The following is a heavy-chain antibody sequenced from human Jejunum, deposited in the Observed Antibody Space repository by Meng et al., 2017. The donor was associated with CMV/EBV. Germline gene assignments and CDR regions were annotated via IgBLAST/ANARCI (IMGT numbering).Heavy chain of an antibody. CDR2: INSDGSDT. CDR3: ARVEQEMC. CDR1: GLPFSSNW. Sequence: VKLVGAWGGLVQPGGSLRLSWAASGLPFSSNWMNWVGQSPGKGMVWVSHINSDGSDTNYADSVKGRFTISRDNAKNTLYLQMNSLRDEDTAVYYCARVEQEMCWGQGTLVTVSS. J-gene: IGHJ4*02. V-gene: IGHV3-74*01. D-gene: IGHD1/OR15-1a*01.